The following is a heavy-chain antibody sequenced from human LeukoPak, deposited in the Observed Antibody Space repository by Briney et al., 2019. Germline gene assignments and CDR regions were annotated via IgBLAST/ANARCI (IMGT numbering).Heavy chain of an antibody. J-gene: IGHJ4*02. Sequence: PGGSLRLSCAASGFTFSSYAMSWVRQAPGKGLERVSAISGSGGSTYYADSVKGRFTISRDNSKNTLYLQMNSLRAEDTAVYYCAKDVYSYGYLPEFDYWGQGTLVTVSS. CDR2: ISGSGGST. D-gene: IGHD5-18*01. V-gene: IGHV3-23*01. CDR3: AKDVYSYGYLPEFDY. CDR1: GFTFSSYA.